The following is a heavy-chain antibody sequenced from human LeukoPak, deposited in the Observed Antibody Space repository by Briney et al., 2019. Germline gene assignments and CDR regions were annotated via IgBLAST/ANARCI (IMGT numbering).Heavy chain of an antibody. D-gene: IGHD3-22*01. J-gene: IGHJ4*02. Sequence: GRSLRLSCAASGFTLSSYGMHWVRQAPGKGLEWVAVISYDGSNKYYADSVKGRFTISRDNSKNTLYLQMNSLRAEDTAVYYCAKDMDYYDSSGYYRLPNIDYWGQGTLVTVSS. V-gene: IGHV3-30*18. CDR2: ISYDGSNK. CDR1: GFTLSSYG. CDR3: AKDMDYYDSSGYYRLPNIDY.